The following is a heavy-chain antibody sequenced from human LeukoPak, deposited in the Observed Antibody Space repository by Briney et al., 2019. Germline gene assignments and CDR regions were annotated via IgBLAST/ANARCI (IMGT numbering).Heavy chain of an antibody. V-gene: IGHV4-31*03. J-gene: IGHJ6*02. CDR1: GGSISSGGYY. CDR3: ARGGLLLWFGELPWDYYYYGMDV. D-gene: IGHD3-10*01. CDR2: IYYSGST. Sequence: SQTLSLTCTVSGGSISSGGYYWSWIRQHPGKGLEWIGYIYYSGSTYYNPSLKSRVTISVDTSKNQFSLKLSSVTAADTAVYYCARGGLLLWFGELPWDYYYYGMDVWGQGTTVTVSS.